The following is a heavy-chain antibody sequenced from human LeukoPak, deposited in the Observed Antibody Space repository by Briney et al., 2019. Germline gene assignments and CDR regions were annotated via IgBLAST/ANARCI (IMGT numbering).Heavy chain of an antibody. CDR3: AKDPSYYGSGSYAY. Sequence: PGGSLRLSCAASGFTFSSYAMSWVRQAPGKGLEWVSAISGSGGSTYYADSVKGRFTISRDNSKNTLYLQMNSLRAEDTAVYYCAKDPSYYGSGSYAYWGQGTLVTVSS. V-gene: IGHV3-23*01. J-gene: IGHJ4*02. CDR2: ISGSGGST. CDR1: GFTFSSYA. D-gene: IGHD3-10*01.